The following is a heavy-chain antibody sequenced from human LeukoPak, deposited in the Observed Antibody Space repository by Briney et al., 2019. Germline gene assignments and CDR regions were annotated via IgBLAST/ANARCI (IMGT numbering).Heavy chain of an antibody. V-gene: IGHV3-7*03. CDR2: IKQDGSEK. Sequence: SGGSLRLSCAASGFTFGDTWMNWVRQVPGQGLEWVANIKQDGSEKYYVDSVKGRFTISRDNAKNSLYLQMNTLRAEDTAMYYCAKDAQPRSRWFDPWGQGTLVTVSS. J-gene: IGHJ5*02. CDR3: AKDAQPRSRWFDP. CDR1: GFTFGDTW. D-gene: IGHD1-14*01.